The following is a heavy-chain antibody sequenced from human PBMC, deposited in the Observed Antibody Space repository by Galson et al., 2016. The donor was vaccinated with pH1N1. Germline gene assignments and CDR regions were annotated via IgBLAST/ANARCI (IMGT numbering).Heavy chain of an antibody. V-gene: IGHV3-43*01. CDR3: AKEIQRGSHGMDV. J-gene: IGHJ6*02. D-gene: IGHD3-16*01. CDR2: VSWDGGST. Sequence: SLRLSCAASGFTFHDYTMHWVRQTPGKGLEWVSLVSWDGGSTYYADYVKGRFTVSRDNSKNSLYLQMNSLRSEDTALYYCAKEIQRGSHGMDVWGRGTTVTVSS. CDR1: GFTFHDYT.